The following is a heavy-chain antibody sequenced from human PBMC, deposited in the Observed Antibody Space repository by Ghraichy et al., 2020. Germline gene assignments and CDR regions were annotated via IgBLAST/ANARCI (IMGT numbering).Heavy chain of an antibody. CDR3: ARGDQEVDL. D-gene: IGHD2-2*01. CDR2: IYHSGFTNSHRGIT. CDR1: GASITSGGYT. J-gene: IGHJ2*01. V-gene: IGHV4-30-2*01. Sequence: SETLSLTCTVSGASITSGGYTWSWIRQPPGKGLEWLGYIYHSGFTNSHRGITNYNPSLQSRVSISVDTSKNQFSLNLNSVTAADTAVYYCARGDQEVDLWGRGTLVIVSS.